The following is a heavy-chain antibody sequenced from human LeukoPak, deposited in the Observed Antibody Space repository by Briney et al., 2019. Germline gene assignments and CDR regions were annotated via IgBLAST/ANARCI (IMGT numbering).Heavy chain of an antibody. J-gene: IGHJ5*02. Sequence: GESLRISCKGSGYSFTSYWISWVRQMPGKGLEWMGRIDPSDSYTNYSPSFQGHVTISADKFISTAYLQWSSLKASDTAMYYCASLRGATEEFDPWGQGTLVTVSS. V-gene: IGHV5-10-1*01. D-gene: IGHD5-24*01. CDR1: GYSFTSYW. CDR3: ASLRGATEEFDP. CDR2: IDPSDSYT.